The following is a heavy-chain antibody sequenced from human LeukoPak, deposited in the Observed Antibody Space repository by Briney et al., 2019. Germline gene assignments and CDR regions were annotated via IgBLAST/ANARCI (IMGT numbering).Heavy chain of an antibody. D-gene: IGHD1-14*01. CDR1: GFTFSSYA. Sequence: GGSLRLSCAASGFTFSSYAMSWVRQAPGKGLEWVSTISNSDYSTYYADSVKGRFTIARANSENTLYLQMNNLRAEDTAVYYCAKATGYLLWGQGTLVTVSS. V-gene: IGHV3-23*01. CDR2: ISNSDYST. J-gene: IGHJ4*02. CDR3: AKATGYLL.